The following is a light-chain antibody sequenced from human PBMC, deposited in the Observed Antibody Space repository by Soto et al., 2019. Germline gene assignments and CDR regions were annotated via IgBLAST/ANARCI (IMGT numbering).Light chain of an antibody. CDR3: ASYTSDTSLYV. CDR1: SSDVGTYNY. Sequence: QSVLTQPASVSGSPGQSITICCTGTSSDVGTYNYVSWYQQLPGKAPKLMIFEVTYRPSGISNRFSGSKSGNTASLTISGLQAEAEADYYCASYTSDTSLYVFGTGTKVTVL. CDR2: EVT. V-gene: IGLV2-14*01. J-gene: IGLJ1*01.